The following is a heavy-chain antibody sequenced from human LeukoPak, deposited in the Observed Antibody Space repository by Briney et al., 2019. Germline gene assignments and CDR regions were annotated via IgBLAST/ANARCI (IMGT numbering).Heavy chain of an antibody. J-gene: IGHJ4*02. V-gene: IGHV3-7*01. CDR2: IKEDGSEK. CDR3: ARDNYLVGATDYFDY. CDR1: GVTFSTDW. D-gene: IGHD1-26*01. Sequence: PGGSLRLSCAASGVTFSTDWMSWGRQAPGKGGEGGADIKEDGSEKYYVDSVKGGFTISRDNAKNSLYLQMNRLRAEDTAVYYCARDNYLVGATDYFDYWGQGTLVTVSS.